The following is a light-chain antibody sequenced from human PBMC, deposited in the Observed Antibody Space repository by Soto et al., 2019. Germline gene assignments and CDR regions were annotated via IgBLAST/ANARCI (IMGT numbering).Light chain of an antibody. CDR3: HQYNSYASP. J-gene: IGKJ2*01. CDR1: QSISSW. CDR2: KAS. Sequence: DIQMTQSPSTLSASVGDRVTITCRASQSISSWLAWYQQKPGKAPKLLIYKASSLESGVPSRFRGSGSETEFTLTTSIRQRHDFATYYCHQYNSYASPVGQGTKIEIK. V-gene: IGKV1-5*03.